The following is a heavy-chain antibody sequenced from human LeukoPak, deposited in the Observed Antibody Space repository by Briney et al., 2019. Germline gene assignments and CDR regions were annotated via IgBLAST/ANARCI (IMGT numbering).Heavy chain of an antibody. V-gene: IGHV3-21*01. CDR1: GFTFASYS. J-gene: IGHJ4*02. CDR3: ARVSGRLERQSDLDY. Sequence: TGGSLRLSCAASGFTFASYSMNWVRQAPGKGLEWVSSISGDSTYIYNAGSVKGRFTISRDNAQASLYLQMISLRADDTAVYYCARVSGRLERQSDLDYWGQGTLVTVSS. CDR2: ISGDSTYI. D-gene: IGHD1-1*01.